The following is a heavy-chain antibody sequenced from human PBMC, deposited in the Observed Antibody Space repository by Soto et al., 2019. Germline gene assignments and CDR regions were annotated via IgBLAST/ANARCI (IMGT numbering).Heavy chain of an antibody. D-gene: IGHD3-3*01. Sequence: GSLSLSFAASGFTLSNNYMRLVRQAPGEGLEWVSVIYSGGSTYYADSVKGRFTISRDNSKNTLYLQMNSLRPEDTAVYYCAREGVGKYYDFWQNPRWGMDVWGQGTTVTVSS. V-gene: IGHV3-53*01. CDR2: IYSGGST. J-gene: IGHJ6*02. CDR1: GFTLSNNY. CDR3: AREGVGKYYDFWQNPRWGMDV.